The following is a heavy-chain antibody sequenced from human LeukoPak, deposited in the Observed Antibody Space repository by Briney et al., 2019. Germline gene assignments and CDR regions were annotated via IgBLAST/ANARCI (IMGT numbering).Heavy chain of an antibody. D-gene: IGHD6-19*01. CDR1: GFTFSSYE. CDR2: ISSSGSTI. V-gene: IGHV3-48*03. J-gene: IGHJ4*02. CDR3: ARAPSIAVAGTGYFDY. Sequence: GGSLRLSCAASGFTFSSYEMNWVRQAPGKGLEWVSYISSSGSTIYYADSVKGRFTISRDNAKNSLYLQMNSLRAEDTAVYYCARAPSIAVAGTGYFDYWGQGTLVTVSS.